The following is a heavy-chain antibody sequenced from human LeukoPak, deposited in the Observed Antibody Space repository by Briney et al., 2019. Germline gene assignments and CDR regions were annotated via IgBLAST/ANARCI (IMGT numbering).Heavy chain of an antibody. Sequence: SETLFLTCTVSGGSISSSSYYWGWIRQPPGKGLEWIGSIYYSGSTYYNPSLKSRVTISVDTSKNQFSLKLSSVTAADTAVYYCARATYDFWSGHHYGMDVWGQGTTVTVSS. CDR2: IYYSGST. CDR1: GGSISSSSYY. D-gene: IGHD3-3*01. CDR3: ARATYDFWSGHHYGMDV. V-gene: IGHV4-39*01. J-gene: IGHJ6*02.